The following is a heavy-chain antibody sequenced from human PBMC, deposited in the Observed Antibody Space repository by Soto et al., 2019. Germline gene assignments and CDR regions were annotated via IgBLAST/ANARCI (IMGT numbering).Heavy chain of an antibody. CDR2: IYPGDSDT. CDR1: GYSFTSYW. D-gene: IGHD7-27*01. J-gene: IGHJ3*02. CDR3: AKGRGFKLGRESDAFDI. Sequence: GGSLRLSCKGSGYSFTSYWIGWVRQMPGKGLEWMGIIYPGDSDTRYSPSFQGQVTISADKSISTAYLQWSSLKASDTAMYYCAKGRGFKLGRESDAFDIWGQGTMVTVSS. V-gene: IGHV5-51*01.